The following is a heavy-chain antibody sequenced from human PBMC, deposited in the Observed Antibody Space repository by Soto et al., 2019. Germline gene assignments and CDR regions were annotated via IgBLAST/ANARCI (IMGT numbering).Heavy chain of an antibody. V-gene: IGHV3-23*01. J-gene: IGHJ3*02. CDR1: GFTFSSYA. CDR3: AKENDYGDYLRDDAFDI. Sequence: EVQLLESGGGLVQPGGSLRLSCAASGFTFSSYAMSWVRQAPGKGLEWVSAISGSGGSTYYADSVKGRFTISRDNSKNPLYLQMNSLRAEDTAVYYCAKENDYGDYLRDDAFDIWGQGTMVTVSS. D-gene: IGHD4-17*01. CDR2: ISGSGGST.